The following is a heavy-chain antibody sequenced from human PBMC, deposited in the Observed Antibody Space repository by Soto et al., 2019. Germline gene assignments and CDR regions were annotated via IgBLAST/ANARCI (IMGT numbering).Heavy chain of an antibody. CDR2: IYYSGST. Sequence: QVQLQESGPGLVKPSETLSLTCTVSGGSISSYYWSWIRQPPGKGLDWIGYIYYSGSTYYNPSLKIRVTMSVDSYKNQFALKLSSVTAADTAVYYCARRWDYYDGRFDYWGQGTLVTVSS. J-gene: IGHJ4*02. D-gene: IGHD3-22*01. CDR3: ARRWDYYDGRFDY. V-gene: IGHV4-59*08. CDR1: GGSISSYY.